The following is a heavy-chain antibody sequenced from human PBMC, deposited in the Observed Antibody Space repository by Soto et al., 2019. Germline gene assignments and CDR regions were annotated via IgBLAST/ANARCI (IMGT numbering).Heavy chain of an antibody. CDR2: ISGYNGNT. CDR3: ARDVFCGGAPACPDMDV. J-gene: IGHJ6*02. D-gene: IGHD2-21*01. CDR1: CYTFSGYS. Sequence: ASVKVSCKASCYTFSGYSIIWVRQAPGQGLEWIGRISGYNGNTNYARTLRDRLTLTTDTSTSTAYMELRSLTSDDTAVYYCARDVFCGGAPACPDMDVWGQGTMVTVSS. V-gene: IGHV1-18*04.